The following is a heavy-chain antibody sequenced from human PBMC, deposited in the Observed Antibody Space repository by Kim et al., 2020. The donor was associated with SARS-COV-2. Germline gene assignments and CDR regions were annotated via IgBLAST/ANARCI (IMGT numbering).Heavy chain of an antibody. J-gene: IGHJ5*02. CDR3: ARQPGYSGTSTATNWFDP. V-gene: IGHV3-30*01. Sequence: VKGRFTVSRDNSKNTLFLQMNRLRPEDTALYYCARQPGYSGTSTATNWFDPWGQGTLVTVSS. D-gene: IGHD5-12*01.